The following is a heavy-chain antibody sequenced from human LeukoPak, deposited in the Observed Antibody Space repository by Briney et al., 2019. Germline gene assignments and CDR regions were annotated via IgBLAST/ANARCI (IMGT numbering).Heavy chain of an antibody. D-gene: IGHD3-10*01. CDR3: ARDWLSFGDLFFDH. CDR2: ISNTGSTI. Sequence: VGSLRLSCAASGFTFSTFEMNWVRQAPGKGLEWVSYISNTGSTIYYADSVKGRFTISRDNAKNSLYLQMNSLRAEDTAVYYCARDWLSFGDLFFDHWGQGTLVTVSS. J-gene: IGHJ4*02. V-gene: IGHV3-48*03. CDR1: GFTFSTFE.